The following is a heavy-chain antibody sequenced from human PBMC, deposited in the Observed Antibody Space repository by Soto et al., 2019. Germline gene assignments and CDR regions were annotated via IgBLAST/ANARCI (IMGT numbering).Heavy chain of an antibody. V-gene: IGHV1-2*02. Sequence: ASVKVSCKASGYTFTGHYIHWVRQAPEQGPEWMGEIGPESGATRYAQKFQGRVTMTRDMSITTVYMELNNLSPDDTAVYYCGRGRSGQIVVFYWGQGTPVTSPQ. D-gene: IGHD1-26*01. J-gene: IGHJ4*02. CDR3: GRGRSGQIVVFY. CDR2: IGPESGAT. CDR1: GYTFTGHY.